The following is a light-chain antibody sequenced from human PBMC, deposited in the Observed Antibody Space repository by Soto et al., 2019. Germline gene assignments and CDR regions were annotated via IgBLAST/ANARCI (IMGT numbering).Light chain of an antibody. CDR3: SPYTSSSTA. CDR1: SSDVGGYNY. CDR2: EVS. J-gene: IGLJ1*01. V-gene: IGLV2-14*01. Sequence: QSVLTQPASVSGSPGQSITISCTGTSSDVGGYNYVSWYQQHPGKAPKLMIYEVSNRPSGVSNRFSGPKSGNTASLTISGLQAEDEADYYCSPYTSSSTAFGTGTKVTVL.